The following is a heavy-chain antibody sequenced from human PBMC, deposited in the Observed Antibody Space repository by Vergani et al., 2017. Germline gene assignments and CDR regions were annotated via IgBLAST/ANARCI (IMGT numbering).Heavy chain of an antibody. V-gene: IGHV3-30*02. Sequence: QVQLVESGGGVVQRGGSLRLSCATSGFTLSNYDMQWIRQGPGKGLEFVAFIQFDGSNQCYADSVKGRFTLSRDFSKNTLYLQMNSLRTDDTATYYCAKHFRGCGIDYGAKGTQVIVSS. CDR3: AKHFRGCGIDY. CDR1: GFTLSNYD. CDR2: IQFDGSNQ. D-gene: IGHD2-21*01. J-gene: IGHJ4*02.